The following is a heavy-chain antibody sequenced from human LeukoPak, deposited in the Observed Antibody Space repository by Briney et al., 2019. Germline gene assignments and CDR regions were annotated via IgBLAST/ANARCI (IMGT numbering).Heavy chain of an antibody. D-gene: IGHD6-13*01. CDR3: ASEYSSSSPFDY. CDR1: GGSISSGSYY. Sequence: SETLSLTCTVSGGSISSGSYYWSWIRQPAGTGLEWIGRIYTSGSTNYNPSLKSRVTISVDTSKNQFSLKLSSVTAADTAVYYCASEYSSSSPFDYWGQGTLVTVSS. CDR2: IYTSGST. J-gene: IGHJ4*02. V-gene: IGHV4-61*02.